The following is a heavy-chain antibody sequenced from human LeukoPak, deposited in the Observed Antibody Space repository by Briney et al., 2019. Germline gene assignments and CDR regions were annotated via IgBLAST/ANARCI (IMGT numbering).Heavy chain of an antibody. J-gene: IGHJ3*02. CDR2: ISSSSSDI. CDR1: GFTFSSYS. V-gene: IGHV3-21*01. CDR3: ARAPYSGSYTPRDDAFDI. Sequence: GGSLRLSCAASGFTFSSYSMNWVRQAPGKGLELVSSISSSSSDIYYADSGRARFTISRDNAKTSLYLTMNSLSAEDTAVYYCARAPYSGSYTPRDDAFDIWGQGKIVTVSS. D-gene: IGHD1-26*01.